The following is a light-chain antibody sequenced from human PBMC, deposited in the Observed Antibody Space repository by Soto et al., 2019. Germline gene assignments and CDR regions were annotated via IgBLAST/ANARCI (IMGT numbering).Light chain of an antibody. CDR2: GAS. CDR1: QSVSGN. CDR3: QQYNNWPIT. V-gene: IGKV3-15*01. J-gene: IGKJ5*01. Sequence: EIVMTQSLATLSVSPGERATLSCRASQSVSGNLAWYQQKPGQAPRLLIYGASTRATGIPARFSGSGSGTEFTLTISSLQSEDFAVYYCQQYNNWPITFGQGTRLEIK.